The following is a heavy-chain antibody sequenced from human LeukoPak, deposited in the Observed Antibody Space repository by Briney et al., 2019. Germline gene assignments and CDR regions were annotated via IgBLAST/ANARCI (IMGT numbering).Heavy chain of an antibody. CDR1: GFTFSSYS. V-gene: IGHV3-48*01. CDR2: ISSSSSTI. Sequence: PGGSLRLSCAASGFTFSSYSMNWVRQAPGKGLEWVSYISSSSSTIYYADSVKGRFTISRDNAKNSLYLQMNSLRAEDTAVYYCARYNFYFDYWGQGTLVTVSS. CDR3: ARYNFYFDY. D-gene: IGHD1-20*01. J-gene: IGHJ4*02.